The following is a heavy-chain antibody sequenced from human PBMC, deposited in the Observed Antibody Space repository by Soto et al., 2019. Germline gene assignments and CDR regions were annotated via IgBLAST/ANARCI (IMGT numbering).Heavy chain of an antibody. V-gene: IGHV4-31*03. D-gene: IGHD1-1*01. CDR2: IYYTGNT. Sequence: QVQLQESGPGLVKPSQTLSLTCTVSGGSISSGGTGSYWTWIRQLPGKGLEWIGYIYYTGNTYYTPSLKSRPTISIDASENQFSLTLTSVTAAVTAVYFCASGHDAYKVRYWGQGTRVTVSS. J-gene: IGHJ4*02. CDR3: ASGHDAYKVRY. CDR1: GGSISSGGTGSY.